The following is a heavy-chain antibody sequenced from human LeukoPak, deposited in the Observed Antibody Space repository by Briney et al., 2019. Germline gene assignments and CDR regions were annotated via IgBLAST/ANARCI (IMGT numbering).Heavy chain of an antibody. CDR2: ISYSGST. D-gene: IGHD6-13*01. CDR1: AGSISNYY. V-gene: IGHV4-59*08. Sequence: SETLSLTCTVSAGSISNYYWSWIRQPPGKGLEWIGYISYSGSTNYNPSLKSRVTISVDTSKNQFSLKLSSVTAADTAVYYCARSRSSSWNDAFDIWGQGTMVTVSS. J-gene: IGHJ3*02. CDR3: ARSRSSSWNDAFDI.